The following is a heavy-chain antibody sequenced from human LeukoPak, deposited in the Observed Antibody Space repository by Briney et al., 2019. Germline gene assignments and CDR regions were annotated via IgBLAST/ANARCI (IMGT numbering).Heavy chain of an antibody. CDR3: AKDFYDILTGYYSPNTFDY. D-gene: IGHD3-9*01. V-gene: IGHV3-23*01. CDR2: ISGSGGST. J-gene: IGHJ4*02. Sequence: GGSLRLSCAASGFTFSSYGMSWVRRAPGKGLEWDSAISGSGGSTYYADSVKGRFTISRDNSKNTLYLQMNSLRAEDTAVYYCAKDFYDILTGYYSPNTFDYWGQGTLVTVSS. CDR1: GFTFSSYG.